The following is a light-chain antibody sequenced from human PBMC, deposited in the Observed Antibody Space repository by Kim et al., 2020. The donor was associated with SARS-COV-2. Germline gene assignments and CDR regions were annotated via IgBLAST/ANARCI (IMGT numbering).Light chain of an antibody. Sequence: NVTLSCAGSNADTGVNCVSWYPQVPGTAPKLVLYDNSRRPSGIPDRFSGSKSGTSAALGITGLQTGDEADYYCGTWDSSLSAVVFGGGTQLTVL. CDR1: NADTGVNC. CDR3: GTWDSSLSAVV. V-gene: IGLV1-51*01. J-gene: IGLJ2*01. CDR2: DNS.